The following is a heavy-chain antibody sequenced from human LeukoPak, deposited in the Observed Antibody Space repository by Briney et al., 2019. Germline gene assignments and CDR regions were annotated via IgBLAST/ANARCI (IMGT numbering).Heavy chain of an antibody. D-gene: IGHD2-15*01. Sequence: ASVKVSCKASGYTFPRYVISWVRQAPGQGLEWMGWISAYNGNTNYAQKLQRRVTMTTDTSTSTAYIELRSLSSDDTAVYYCARDCSGGSCYELTAYYFDYWGQGTLVTVSS. J-gene: IGHJ4*02. CDR2: ISAYNGNT. V-gene: IGHV1-18*01. CDR3: ARDCSGGSCYELTAYYFDY. CDR1: GYTFPRYV.